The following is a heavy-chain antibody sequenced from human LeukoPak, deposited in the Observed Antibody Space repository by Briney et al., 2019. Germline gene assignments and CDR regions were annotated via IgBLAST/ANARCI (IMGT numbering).Heavy chain of an antibody. CDR3: ARDTRSGDFDY. CDR2: ISSSSSYI. V-gene: IGHV3-21*01. D-gene: IGHD4-17*01. Sequence: PGGSLRLSCAASRFTFSSYSMNWVRQAPGKGLEWVSSISSSSSYIYYADSVKGRFTISRDNAKNSLYLQMNSLRAEDTAVYYCARDTRSGDFDYWGQGTLVTVSS. CDR1: RFTFSSYS. J-gene: IGHJ4*02.